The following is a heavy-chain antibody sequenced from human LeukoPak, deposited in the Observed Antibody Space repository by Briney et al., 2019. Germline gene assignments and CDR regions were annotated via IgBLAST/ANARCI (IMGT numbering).Heavy chain of an antibody. CDR2: IYYSGST. CDR3: ANYCGSSSCHIRRAFDI. J-gene: IGHJ3*02. V-gene: IGHV4-39*01. Sequence: PSETLSLTCTVSDGSISSSSYYWGWIRQPPGKGLEWIGTIYYSGSTYYSPSLKSRVAISVDTSKNQFSLKLSSVTAADTAVYYCANYCGSSSCHIRRAFDIWGQGTMVTVSS. D-gene: IGHD2-2*02. CDR1: DGSISSSSYY.